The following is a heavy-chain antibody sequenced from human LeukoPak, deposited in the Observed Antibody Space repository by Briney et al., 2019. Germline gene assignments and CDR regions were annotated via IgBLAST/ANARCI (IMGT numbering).Heavy chain of an antibody. CDR2: IYSGGST. Sequence: GGSLRLSCAASGFTFSSYAMSWVRQAPGKGLEWVSVIYSGGSTYYADSVKGRFTISRDNSKNTLYLQMNSLRAEDTAVYYREGYSSGSRNYWGQGTLVTVSS. V-gene: IGHV3-53*01. CDR3: EGYSSGSRNY. J-gene: IGHJ4*02. CDR1: GFTFSSYA. D-gene: IGHD6-19*01.